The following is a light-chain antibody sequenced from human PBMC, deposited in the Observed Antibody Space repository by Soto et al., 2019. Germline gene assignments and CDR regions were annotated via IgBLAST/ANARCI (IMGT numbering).Light chain of an antibody. CDR1: GSDVGYYNR. CDR3: SSYTSSNTLV. V-gene: IGLV2-18*02. CDR2: EVS. Sequence: QPVLTQPPSVSGSPGHSVTISCTGTGSDVGYYNRVSWYQQPPGTAPKLMIHEVSYRPSGVPDRFSGSKSGNTASLTISGLQAEDEADYYCSSYTSSNTLVFGGGTKLTVL. J-gene: IGLJ2*01.